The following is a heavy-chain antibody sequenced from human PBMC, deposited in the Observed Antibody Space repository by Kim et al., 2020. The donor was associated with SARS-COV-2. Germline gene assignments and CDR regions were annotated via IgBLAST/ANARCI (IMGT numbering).Heavy chain of an antibody. V-gene: IGHV3-33*01. J-gene: IGHJ6*04. D-gene: IGHD5-18*01. CDR3: ARPGGGGYRFNDYYYSSMDV. Sequence: GGSLRLSCAASGFTFSSYGMHWVRQAPGKGLEWVAVIWHDGSNKYYADSVKGRFTISRDNSKNTLYLQMNSLRAEDTAVYYCARPGGGGYRFNDYYYSSMDVWGAGTTGTVSS. CDR2: IWHDGSNK. CDR1: GFTFSSYG.